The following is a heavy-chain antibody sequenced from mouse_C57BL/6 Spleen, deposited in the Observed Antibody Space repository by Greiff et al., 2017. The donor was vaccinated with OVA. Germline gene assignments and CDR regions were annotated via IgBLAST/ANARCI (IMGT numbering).Heavy chain of an antibody. J-gene: IGHJ1*03. Sequence: EVKLVESGGGLVKPGGSLKLSCAASGFTFSSYAMSWVRQTPEKRLEWVATISDGGSYTYYPDNVKGRFTISRDNAKNNLYLQMSHLKSEDTAMYYCARDYGSSYVELVWYFDVWGTGTTVTVSS. CDR1: GFTFSSYA. V-gene: IGHV5-4*01. D-gene: IGHD1-1*01. CDR2: ISDGGSYT. CDR3: ARDYGSSYVELVWYFDV.